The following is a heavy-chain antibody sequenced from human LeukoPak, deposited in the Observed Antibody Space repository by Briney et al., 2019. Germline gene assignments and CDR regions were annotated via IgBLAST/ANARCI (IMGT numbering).Heavy chain of an antibody. J-gene: IGHJ6*02. CDR2: IKEDSSEE. Sequence: GGSLRLSCAASGFTFSTYWMTWVRQAPGEGLEWVANIKEDSSEEYYVDSGKRRFTISRNNVKNLLFLQMNSLRADDTAVYYCARGQPPFLNYYGMDVRGQGTTVTVSS. CDR3: ARGQPPFLNYYGMDV. V-gene: IGHV3-7*03. CDR1: GFTFSTYW. D-gene: IGHD6-13*01.